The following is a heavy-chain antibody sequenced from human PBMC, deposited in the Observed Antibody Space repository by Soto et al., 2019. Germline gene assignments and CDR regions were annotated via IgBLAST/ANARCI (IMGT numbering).Heavy chain of an antibody. Sequence: GASVKVSCKASGCTFSSYAISWVRQAPGQGLEWMGGIIPIFGTANYAQKFQGRVTITADESTSTAYMELSILRSEDTAVYYCARGGGSYPPTPFDYWGQGTLVTVSS. CDR1: GCTFSSYA. CDR3: ARGGGSYPPTPFDY. D-gene: IGHD1-26*01. CDR2: IIPIFGTA. V-gene: IGHV1-69*13. J-gene: IGHJ4*02.